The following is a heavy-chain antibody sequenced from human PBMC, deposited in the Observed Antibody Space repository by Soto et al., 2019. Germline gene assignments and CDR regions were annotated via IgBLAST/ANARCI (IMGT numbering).Heavy chain of an antibody. CDR1: GYSFTDFY. CDR3: AKDPPRGVQLVVGDF. CDR2: INPNTGDT. V-gene: IGHV1-2*02. D-gene: IGHD3-10*01. J-gene: IGHJ4*02. Sequence: QVQLVQSGAEVKKPGASVKVSCKASGYSFTDFYMHWVRQAPGQGLEWLGWINPNTGDTDYAQIFQGRVSLTRDTSTSTAYMEMTRLTSDDTAVYYCAKDPPRGVQLVVGDFWGQGTLVTVSS.